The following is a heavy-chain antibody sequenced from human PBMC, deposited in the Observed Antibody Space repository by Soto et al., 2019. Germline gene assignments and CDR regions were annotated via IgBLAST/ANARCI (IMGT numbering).Heavy chain of an antibody. CDR1: GFTVSSNY. Sequence: TGGSLRLSCAASGFTVSSNYMSWVRQAPGKGLEWVSVIYSGGSTYYADSVKGRFTISRDNSKNTLYLQMNSLRAEDTAVYYCARGEAVARTDIEYWGEGTLVTVSS. CDR3: ARGEAVARTDIEY. D-gene: IGHD6-19*01. V-gene: IGHV3-53*01. J-gene: IGHJ4*02. CDR2: IYSGGST.